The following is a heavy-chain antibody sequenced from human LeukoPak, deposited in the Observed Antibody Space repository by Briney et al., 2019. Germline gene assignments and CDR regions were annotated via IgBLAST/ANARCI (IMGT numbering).Heavy chain of an antibody. J-gene: IGHJ6*02. D-gene: IGHD2-2*01. CDR2: ISAYNGNT. CDR3: ARRPAGYCSSTSCYPPQYYYGMDV. CDR1: GYTFTSYG. V-gene: IGHV1-18*01. Sequence: ASVKVSCKASGYTFTSYGISWVRQAPGQGFEWMGWISAYNGNTNYAQKLQGRVTMTTDTSTSTAYMELRSLRSDDTAVYYCARRPAGYCSSTSCYPPQYYYGMDVWGQGTTVTVSS.